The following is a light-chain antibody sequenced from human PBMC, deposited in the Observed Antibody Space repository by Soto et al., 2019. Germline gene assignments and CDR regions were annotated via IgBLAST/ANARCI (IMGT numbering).Light chain of an antibody. V-gene: IGKV1-5*01. Sequence: DSQMTQSPSTLSASVGDRVTITCRASQSFSSWLAWYQQKPGKAPKLLISDASNLESGVPSRFSGSGSGTEFTLTISGLQPDDFATYYCKQYNTYPYAFGQGPKLEIK. J-gene: IGKJ2*01. CDR1: QSFSSW. CDR2: DAS. CDR3: KQYNTYPYA.